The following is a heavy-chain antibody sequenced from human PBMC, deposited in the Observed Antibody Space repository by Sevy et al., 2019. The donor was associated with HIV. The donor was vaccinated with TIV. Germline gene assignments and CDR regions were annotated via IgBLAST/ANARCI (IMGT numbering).Heavy chain of an antibody. J-gene: IGHJ4*02. CDR2: ISHDGSHK. Sequence: GGSLRLSCAASGFTFRNYAIHCVRQAPGKGLEWVAVISHDGSHKYSADSVKGRFTISRDNSKNTLYLQMNSLRAEDTPMYYCARDPTKHACGWYYFDYWGQGTQVTVSS. V-gene: IGHV3-30*04. CDR3: ARDPTKHACGWYYFDY. D-gene: IGHD6-19*01. CDR1: GFTFRNYA.